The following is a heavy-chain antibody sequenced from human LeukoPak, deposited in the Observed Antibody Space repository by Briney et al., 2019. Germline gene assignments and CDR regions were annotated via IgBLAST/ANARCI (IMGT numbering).Heavy chain of an antibody. Sequence: SVTLSLICTVSGGSISSYYWRWIRQPRAKGLEWIGYIYYSGSTNYNPYPRSRVIISVDTSKNHFSLKLSYVTAADTAVYYCARLQGAELRGGDYYYYYGMDGWGQPTKVTVSS. D-gene: IGHD1-26*01. V-gene: IGHV4-59*08. CDR3: ARLQGAELRGGDYYYYYGMDG. J-gene: IGHJ6*02. CDR1: GGSISSYY. CDR2: IYYSGST.